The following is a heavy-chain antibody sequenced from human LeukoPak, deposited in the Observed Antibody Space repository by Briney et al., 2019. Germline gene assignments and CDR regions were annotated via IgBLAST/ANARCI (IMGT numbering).Heavy chain of an antibody. V-gene: IGHV3-53*01. D-gene: IGHD5-24*01. Sequence: GGSLRLSCTASEFTVSRNYMLWVRQAPGKGLEWVSLIFSNGDTHYADSVKGRFTISRDTSKNTVSLQMNSLRVEDTAMYYCTRDQMSYWGQGTLVTVSS. CDR2: IFSNGDT. CDR1: EFTVSRNY. J-gene: IGHJ4*02. CDR3: TRDQMSY.